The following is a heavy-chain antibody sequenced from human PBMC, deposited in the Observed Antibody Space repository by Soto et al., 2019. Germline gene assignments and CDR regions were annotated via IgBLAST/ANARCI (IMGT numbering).Heavy chain of an antibody. J-gene: IGHJ5*02. CDR3: ASCIAAAGTGFDP. D-gene: IGHD6-13*01. CDR1: GGTFSSYA. CDR2: IIPIFGTA. Sequence: GASVKVSCKASGGTFSSYAISWVRQAPGQGLEWMGGIIPIFGTANYAQKFQGRVTITADESTSTAYMELSSLRSEDTAVYYCASCIAAAGTGFDPWGQGTLVTVSS. V-gene: IGHV1-69*13.